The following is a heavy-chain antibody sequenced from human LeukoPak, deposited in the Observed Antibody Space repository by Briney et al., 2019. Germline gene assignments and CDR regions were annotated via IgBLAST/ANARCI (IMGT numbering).Heavy chain of an antibody. V-gene: IGHV4-39*01. J-gene: IGHJ4*02. D-gene: IGHD1-26*01. CDR2: IYYSGTT. CDR1: GGSISSTTYY. Sequence: SETLSLTRTVSGGSISSTTYYWGWIRQPPGKGLEWIGTIYYSGTTSYNPSLKSRVTMSVDTSKNQFSLKLSSVTAADTGVYYCGRQRAGATDYWGQGTLVTVSS. CDR3: GRQRAGATDY.